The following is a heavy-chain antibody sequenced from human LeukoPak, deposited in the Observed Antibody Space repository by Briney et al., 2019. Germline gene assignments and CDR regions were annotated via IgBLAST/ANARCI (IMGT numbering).Heavy chain of an antibody. D-gene: IGHD6-13*01. J-gene: IGHJ4*02. CDR3: ATQGYSSSSLDY. V-gene: IGHV3-21*01. CDR2: ISSSSSYI. CDR1: GFTFSSYS. Sequence: GESLRLSCAASGFTFSSYSMNWVRQAPGKGLEWVSSISSSSSYIYYADSVKGRFTISRDNAKNSLYLQMNSLRAEDTAVYYCATQGYSSSSLDYWGQGTLVTVSS.